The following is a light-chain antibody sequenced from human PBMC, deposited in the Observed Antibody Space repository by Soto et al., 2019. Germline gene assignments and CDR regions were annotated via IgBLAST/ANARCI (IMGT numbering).Light chain of an antibody. J-gene: IGLJ1*01. Sequence: SYELTQPPSVSVAPGKTARITCGGNNIGGKSVHCYQQKPGQAPVLVIYYDSDRPSGMPERFSGSNSGNTATLTISRVEAGDEADYYCQVWDSSSDHVFGTGTKLTVL. CDR1: NIGGKS. V-gene: IGLV3-21*04. CDR3: QVWDSSSDHV. CDR2: YDS.